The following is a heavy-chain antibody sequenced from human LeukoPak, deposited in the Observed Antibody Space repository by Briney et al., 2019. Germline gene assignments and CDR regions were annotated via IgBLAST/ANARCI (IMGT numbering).Heavy chain of an antibody. Sequence: ASVKVSCKASGYTFTGYYMHWVRQAPGQGLEWMGWINPNSGGTNYAQKFQGRVTMTRDTSISTAYMELSRLRSDDTAVYYCAREDAGAWELRNWGQGTLVTVSS. J-gene: IGHJ4*02. V-gene: IGHV1-2*02. CDR1: GYTFTGYY. D-gene: IGHD1-26*01. CDR2: INPNSGGT. CDR3: AREDAGAWELRN.